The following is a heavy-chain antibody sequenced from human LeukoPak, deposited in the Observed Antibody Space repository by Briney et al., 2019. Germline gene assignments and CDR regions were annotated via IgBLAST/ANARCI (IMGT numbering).Heavy chain of an antibody. CDR1: GFTLSSYN. CDR3: ASTRAGYYYYYYMDV. V-gene: IGHV3-21*01. Sequence: GGSLRLSCVASGFTLSSYNMKWVRQAPGKRLEWVSSISWRSSDIEYADSVKGRFTISRDIDKKSLYLQMNSLRAEDTAVYYCASTRAGYYYYYYMDVWGKGTTVTVSS. J-gene: IGHJ6*03. CDR2: ISWRSSDI. D-gene: IGHD6-13*01.